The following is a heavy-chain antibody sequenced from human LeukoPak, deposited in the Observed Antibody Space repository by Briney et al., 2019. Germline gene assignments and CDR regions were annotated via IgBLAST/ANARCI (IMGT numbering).Heavy chain of an antibody. CDR3: AREPTAVGATRLDP. V-gene: IGHV4-30-2*01. D-gene: IGHD2-15*01. Sequence: SETLSLTCAVSGGSISSGGYSWSWIRQPPGKGLEWIGYIYHSGSTYYNPSLKSRVTISVDRSKNQFSLKLSSVTAADTAVYYCAREPTAVGATRLDPWGQGTLVTVSS. CDR1: GGSISSGGYS. CDR2: IYHSGST. J-gene: IGHJ5*02.